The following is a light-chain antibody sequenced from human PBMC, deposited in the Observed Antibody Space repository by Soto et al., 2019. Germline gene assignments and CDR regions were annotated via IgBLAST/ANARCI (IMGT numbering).Light chain of an antibody. CDR1: SSNIGSNS. CDR3: AAWDDSLTGYV. Sequence: QSVVTQPPSASGTPGQRVAISCSGSSSNIGSNSVNWYQHLPGTAPKLLIYSNNQRPSVVPDRFSGSKSGTSASLAISGLQSEYEADYYCAAWDDSLTGYVFGTGTKLTVL. V-gene: IGLV1-44*01. CDR2: SNN. J-gene: IGLJ1*01.